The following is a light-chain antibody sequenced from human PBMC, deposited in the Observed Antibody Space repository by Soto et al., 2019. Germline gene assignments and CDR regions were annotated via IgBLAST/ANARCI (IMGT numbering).Light chain of an antibody. CDR1: SSDVGAYNY. CDR3: SSYTSSNTWV. Sequence: QSVLTQPASVSGSPGQSITISCTGTSSDVGAYNYVSWYQQHPGKAPKLMIYVVSSRPSGVSNRFSGSKSGNTASLTISGLQAEDEADYYCSSYTSSNTWVFGGGTKVTVL. J-gene: IGLJ3*02. V-gene: IGLV2-14*03. CDR2: VVS.